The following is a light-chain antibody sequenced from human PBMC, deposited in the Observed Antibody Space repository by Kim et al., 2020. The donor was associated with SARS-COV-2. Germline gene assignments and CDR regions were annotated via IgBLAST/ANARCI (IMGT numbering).Light chain of an antibody. CDR2: YDS. CDR3: QVWDSSSDHHYV. J-gene: IGLJ1*01. V-gene: IGLV3-21*04. CDR1: NIGSKS. Sequence: PGKRARSTRGGNNIGSKSVPWYQQKPGQAPVLVIYYDSDRPSGIPERFSGSNSGNTATLTISRVEAGDEADYYCQVWDSSSDHHYVFGTGTKVTVL.